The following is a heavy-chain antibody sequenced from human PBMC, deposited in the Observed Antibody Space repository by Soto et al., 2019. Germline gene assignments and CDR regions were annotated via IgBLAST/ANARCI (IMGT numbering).Heavy chain of an antibody. D-gene: IGHD6-13*01. CDR1: GFTFSSYG. Sequence: HPGGSLRLSCAASGFTFSSYGMHWVRQAPGKGLEWVAVTSYDGSNKYYADSVKGRFTISRDNSKNTLYLQMNSLRAEDTAVYYCAKDYTQQGMDVWGQGTTVTVSS. V-gene: IGHV3-30*18. J-gene: IGHJ6*02. CDR2: TSYDGSNK. CDR3: AKDYTQQGMDV.